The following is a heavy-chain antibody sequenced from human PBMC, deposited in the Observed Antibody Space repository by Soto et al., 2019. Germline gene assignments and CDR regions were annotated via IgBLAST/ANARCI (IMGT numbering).Heavy chain of an antibody. D-gene: IGHD3-22*01. CDR2: MNPNSGNT. CDR1: GYTFTSHD. Sequence: ASVKGSCKASGYTFTSHDINWVRQAPGQGLEWMGWMNPNSGNTGYAQKFQGRVTMTRDNSIRTAYMELSSLRSEDTAVYYCACEAISTPVVAGLDPWGQGTLVTVSS. V-gene: IGHV1-8*01. J-gene: IGHJ5*02. CDR3: ACEAISTPVVAGLDP.